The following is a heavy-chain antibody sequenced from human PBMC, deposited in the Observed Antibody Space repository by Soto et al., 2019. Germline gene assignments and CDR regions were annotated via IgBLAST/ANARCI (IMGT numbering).Heavy chain of an antibody. D-gene: IGHD3-9*01. V-gene: IGHV3-23*01. J-gene: IGHJ4*02. Sequence: PGGSLRLSCAASGFTFSSYAMSWVRQAPGKGLEWVSAISGSGGSTYYADSVKGRFTISRDNSKNTLYLQMNSLKTEDTAVYYCTSHSPYDMIRKWGQGTQVTVSS. CDR1: GFTFSSYA. CDR2: ISGSGGST. CDR3: TSHSPYDMIRK.